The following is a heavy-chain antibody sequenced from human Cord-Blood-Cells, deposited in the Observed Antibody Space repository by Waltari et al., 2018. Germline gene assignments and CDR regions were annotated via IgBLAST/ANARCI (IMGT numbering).Heavy chain of an antibody. CDR3: ARSYYDSSGYFDY. CDR2: IKQDGSEK. Sequence: EVQLVESGGGLVQPGGSLSLSCAASGFTFSSSCMSWVRQAPGEGLEWVANIKQDGSEKYYVDSVKGRFTISRDNAKNSLYLQMNSLRAEDTAVYYCARSYYDSSGYFDYWGQGTLVTVSS. CDR1: GFTFSSSC. D-gene: IGHD3-22*01. V-gene: IGHV3-7*01. J-gene: IGHJ4*02.